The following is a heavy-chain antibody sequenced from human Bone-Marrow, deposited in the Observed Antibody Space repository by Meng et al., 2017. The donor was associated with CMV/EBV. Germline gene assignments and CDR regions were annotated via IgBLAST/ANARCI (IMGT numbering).Heavy chain of an antibody. Sequence: GESLKISCAASGFTFSSYSMNWVRQAPGKGLEWVSSISSSSSYIYYADSVKGRFTISRDNAKNSLYLQMNSLRAEDTAVYYCARETTRKVPPSYWGQGTRVTVSS. CDR3: ARETTRKVPPSY. V-gene: IGHV3-21*01. CDR1: GFTFSSYS. D-gene: IGHD1/OR15-1a*01. CDR2: ISSSSSYI. J-gene: IGHJ4*02.